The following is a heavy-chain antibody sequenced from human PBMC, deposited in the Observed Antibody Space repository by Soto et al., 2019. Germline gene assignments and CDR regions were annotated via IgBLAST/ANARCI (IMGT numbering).Heavy chain of an antibody. Sequence: PSETPSVNCSFSGASITIGASYWTWIPQHPGKGLEWIGNILYSEKNYYNPSLKSRVTISLDTSKNQLSLKVNSVTAADTAVYYCVRDRGTTLRMDVWGQGTTFTVSS. V-gene: IGHV4-31*03. CDR1: GASITIGASY. CDR2: ILYSEKN. J-gene: IGHJ6*01. CDR3: VRDRGTTLRMDV. D-gene: IGHD3-10*01.